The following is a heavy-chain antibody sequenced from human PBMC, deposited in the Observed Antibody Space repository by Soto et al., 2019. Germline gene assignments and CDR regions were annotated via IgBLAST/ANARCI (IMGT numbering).Heavy chain of an antibody. CDR1: GFTFSSYS. CDR2: ISSSSSYI. Sequence: EVQLVESGGGLVKPGGSLRLSCAASGFTFSSYSMNWVRQAPGKGLEWVSSISSSSSYIYYADSVKGRFTISRDNAKNSLYLQMNSLRAEDTAVYYCARGPGILPDDYWGQGTLVIVSS. CDR3: ARGPGILPDDY. D-gene: IGHD1-20*01. J-gene: IGHJ4*02. V-gene: IGHV3-21*01.